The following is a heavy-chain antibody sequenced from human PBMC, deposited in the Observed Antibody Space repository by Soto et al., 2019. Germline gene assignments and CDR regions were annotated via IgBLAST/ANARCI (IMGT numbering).Heavy chain of an antibody. V-gene: IGHV4-39*01. Sequence: SETLSLTCTVSGGSISSSSYYWGWIRQPPGKGLEWIGSIYYSGSTYYNPSLKSRVTISVDTSKNQFSLKLSSVTAADTAVYYCARQGIEGPYYVMDVWGQGTTVTVSS. CDR3: ARQGIEGPYYVMDV. J-gene: IGHJ6*01. CDR2: IYYSGST. D-gene: IGHD1-20*01. CDR1: GGSISSSSYY.